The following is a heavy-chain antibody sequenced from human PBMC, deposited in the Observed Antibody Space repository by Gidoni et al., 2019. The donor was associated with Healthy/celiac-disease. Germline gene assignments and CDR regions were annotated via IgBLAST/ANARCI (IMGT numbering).Heavy chain of an antibody. V-gene: IGHV4-39*01. CDR2: IYYSGST. CDR1: GGSISISSYY. Sequence: QLQLQESGPGLVKPSETLSLTCTVSGGSISISSYYWGWIRQPPGKGLEWIGSIYYSGSTYYNPSLKSRVTISVDTSKNQFSLKLSSVTAADTAVYYCARLAAAHGGYWGQGTLVTVSS. D-gene: IGHD6-13*01. J-gene: IGHJ4*02. CDR3: ARLAAAHGGY.